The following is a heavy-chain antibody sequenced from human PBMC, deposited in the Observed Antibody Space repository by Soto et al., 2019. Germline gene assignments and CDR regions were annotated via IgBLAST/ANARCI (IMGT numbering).Heavy chain of an antibody. CDR3: ATEYYYDSSGTAAFDI. Sequence: QVQLVQSGAEVKKPGASVKVSCKVSGYTLTELSMHWVRQAPGKGLAWLGGFDPEDGETIYAQKFQGRVTMTEDTATDTAYMELSSLRSEYTAVYYCATEYYYDSSGTAAFDIWGQGTMVTVSS. D-gene: IGHD3-22*01. CDR2: FDPEDGET. CDR1: GYTLTELS. V-gene: IGHV1-24*01. J-gene: IGHJ3*02.